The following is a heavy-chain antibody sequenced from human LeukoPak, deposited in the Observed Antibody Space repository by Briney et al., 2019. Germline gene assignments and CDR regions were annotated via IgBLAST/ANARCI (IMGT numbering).Heavy chain of an antibody. J-gene: IGHJ4*02. V-gene: IGHV1-2*02. D-gene: IGHD3-22*01. CDR1: GYTFSDYY. CDR2: INPKSGGT. Sequence: ASVKVSCKASGYTFSDYYIHWVRQAPGQGLEWMGWINPKSGGTNYAQKFQDRVTMTRDTSISTAYMELSRLRFDDTAVYYCARVSLGYDGRNYYTAGPDYWGQGTLVTVSS. CDR3: ARVSLGYDGRNYYTAGPDY.